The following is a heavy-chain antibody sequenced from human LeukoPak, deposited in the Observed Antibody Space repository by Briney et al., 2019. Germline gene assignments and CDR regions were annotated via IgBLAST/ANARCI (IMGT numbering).Heavy chain of an antibody. V-gene: IGHV3-53*01. CDR3: AREGVRVYDSSGYPNDY. CDR2: IYSGGST. CDR1: GFTVSSNY. Sequence: GGSLRLSCAASGFTVSSNYMSWVRQAPGKGLEWVSLIYSGGSTYYADSVKGRFTISRDNSKNTLYLQMNTLRAEDTAVYYCAREGVRVYDSSGYPNDYWGQGTLVTVSS. D-gene: IGHD3-22*01. J-gene: IGHJ4*02.